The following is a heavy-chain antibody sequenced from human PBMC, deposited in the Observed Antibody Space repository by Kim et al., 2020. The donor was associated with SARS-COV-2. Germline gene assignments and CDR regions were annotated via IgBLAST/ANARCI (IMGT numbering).Heavy chain of an antibody. CDR1: GGTFSSYA. Sequence: SVKVSCKASGGTFSSYAISWVRQAPGQGLEWMGGIIPIFGTANYAQKFQGRVTITADESTSTAYMELSSLRSEDTAVYYCASGGKRGIQLWTYYFDYWGQGTLVTVSS. D-gene: IGHD5-18*01. CDR2: IIPIFGTA. J-gene: IGHJ4*02. V-gene: IGHV1-69*13. CDR3: ASGGKRGIQLWTYYFDY.